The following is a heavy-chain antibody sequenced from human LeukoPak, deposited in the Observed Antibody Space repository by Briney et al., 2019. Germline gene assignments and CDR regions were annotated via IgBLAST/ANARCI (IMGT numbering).Heavy chain of an antibody. CDR1: GFTFRSYW. V-gene: IGHV3-7*01. CDR2: IKQDGSEK. CDR3: ASGATLISV. Sequence: GGSLRLSCAASGFTFRSYWMSWVRQAPGKGLEWVANIKQDGSEKNYVDSVKGRFTISRDNAKNSLYLQMNSLRVEDTAVYYCASGATLISVWGQGTTVTVSS. D-gene: IGHD1-26*01. J-gene: IGHJ6*02.